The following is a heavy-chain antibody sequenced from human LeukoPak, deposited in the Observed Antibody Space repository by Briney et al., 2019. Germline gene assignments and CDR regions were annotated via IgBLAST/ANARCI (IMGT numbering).Heavy chain of an antibody. CDR3: ASGSEVHGSLLGF. Sequence: PGGSLRVSCAASAFTFSNYNMNWVRQGPGNGLEWVSYIANSGGTTYYADSVRGRFTISRDNAKNSLYLHMNSLTAEDTGVYYCASGSEVHGSLLGFWGQGTLVTVSS. CDR1: AFTFSNYN. V-gene: IGHV3-48*01. CDR2: IANSGGTT. D-gene: IGHD3-10*01. J-gene: IGHJ4*02.